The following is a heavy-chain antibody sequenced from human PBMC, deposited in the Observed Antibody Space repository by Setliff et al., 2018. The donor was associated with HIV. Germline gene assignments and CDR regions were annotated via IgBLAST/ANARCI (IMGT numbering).Heavy chain of an antibody. J-gene: IGHJ4*02. CDR3: ARGRVLEWLLNH. D-gene: IGHD3-3*01. CDR2: IGTAGDT. V-gene: IGHV3-13*01. CDR1: GFTFSSYD. Sequence: PGGSLRLSCAASGFTFSSYDMHWVRQATGKGLEWVSAIGTAGDTYYPGSVKGRFTIARDGSKNMIFLQMNSLRVDDTAVYYCARGRVLEWLLNHWGQGTRVTVSS.